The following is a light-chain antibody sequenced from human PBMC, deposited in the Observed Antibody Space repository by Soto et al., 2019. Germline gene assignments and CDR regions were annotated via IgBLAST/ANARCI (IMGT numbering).Light chain of an antibody. CDR3: QQDYNLPHT. Sequence: IVMTQSASTVSVSPGERATLSCRASQSVSSNLAWYQQKPGQAPRLLIYGASTRATGIPARFSGSGSGTDFTLTISSLQPEDFAVYYCQQDYNLPHTFGGGTKVDIK. V-gene: IGKV3-15*01. CDR2: GAS. CDR1: QSVSSN. J-gene: IGKJ4*01.